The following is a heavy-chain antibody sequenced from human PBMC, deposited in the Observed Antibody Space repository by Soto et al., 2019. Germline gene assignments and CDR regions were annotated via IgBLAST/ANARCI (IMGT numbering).Heavy chain of an antibody. CDR3: ARDPGYSYGYN. CDR1: GYTFTSYA. V-gene: IGHV1-3*01. CDR2: INAGNGNT. J-gene: IGHJ4*02. Sequence: ASVKVSCKASGYTFTSYAMHWVRQAPGQRLEWMGWINAGNGNTKYSQKFQGRVTITRDTSASTAYMELSSLKSDDTAVYYCARDPGYSYGYNWGQGTLVTAPQ. D-gene: IGHD5-18*01.